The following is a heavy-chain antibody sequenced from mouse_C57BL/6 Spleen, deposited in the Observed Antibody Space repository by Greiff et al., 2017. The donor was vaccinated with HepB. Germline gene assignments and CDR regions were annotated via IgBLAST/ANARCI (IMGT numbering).Heavy chain of an antibody. CDR3: ARSGGTGATFAY. CDR2: IYPSDSET. V-gene: IGHV1-61*01. J-gene: IGHJ3*01. Sequence: QVQLQQPGAELVRPGSSVKLSCKASGYTFTSYWMDWVKQRPGQGLEWIGNIYPSDSETHYNQKFKDKATLTVDKSSSTAYMQLSSLTSEDSAVYYCARSGGTGATFAYWGQGTLVTVSA. D-gene: IGHD4-1*01. CDR1: GYTFTSYW.